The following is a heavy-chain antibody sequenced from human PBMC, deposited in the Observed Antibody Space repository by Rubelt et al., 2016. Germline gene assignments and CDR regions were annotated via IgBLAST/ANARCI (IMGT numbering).Heavy chain of an antibody. D-gene: IGHD1-1*01. CDR2: FHPNSGET. CDR1: GYTFTGYY. Sequence: QVQLVQSGAEVKKPGASVLVSCKASGYTFTGYYIHWVRQAPGQRPEWMGWFHPNSGETWYAQKCQGRFTMTRDTSINTAYMELSSLTSDDTAVYYCARDGFNLMDYWGQGTLVTVSS. CDR3: ARDGFNLMDY. V-gene: IGHV1-2*02. J-gene: IGHJ4*02.